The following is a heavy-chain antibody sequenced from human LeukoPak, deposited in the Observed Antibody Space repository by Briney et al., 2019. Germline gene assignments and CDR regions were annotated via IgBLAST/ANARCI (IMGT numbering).Heavy chain of an antibody. V-gene: IGHV4-59*12. D-gene: IGHD3-22*01. CDR2: IYYSGST. CDR3: ARGVRFTYYYDSSGYYYFDY. J-gene: IGHJ4*02. Sequence: SETLSLTCTVSGGSISSYYWSWIRQPPGKGLEWIGYIYYSGSTNYNPSLKSRVTISVDTSKNQFSLKLSSVTAADTAVYYCARGVRFTYYYDSSGYYYFDYWGQGTLVTVSS. CDR1: GGSISSYY.